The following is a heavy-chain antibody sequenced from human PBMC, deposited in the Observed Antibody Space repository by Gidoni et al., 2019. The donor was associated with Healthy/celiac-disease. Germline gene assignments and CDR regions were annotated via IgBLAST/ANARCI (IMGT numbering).Heavy chain of an antibody. Sequence: QVQLPQWGAGLLKPSETLSLTCAVYVGSFSGYYWSWIRKPPGKGLELTGEFNHSGSTNYNPSLKSRVTISVDTSKNQFSLKLSSVTAADTAVYYCARVGRHIFRRGCYFDYWGQGTLVTVSS. J-gene: IGHJ4*02. CDR2: FNHSGST. CDR3: ARVGRHIFRRGCYFDY. V-gene: IGHV4-34*01. CDR1: VGSFSGYY. D-gene: IGHD2-21*01.